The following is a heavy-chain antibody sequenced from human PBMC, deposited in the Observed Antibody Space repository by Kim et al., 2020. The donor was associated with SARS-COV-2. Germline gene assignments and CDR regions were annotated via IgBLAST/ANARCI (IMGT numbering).Heavy chain of an antibody. D-gene: IGHD6-13*01. J-gene: IGHJ3*02. V-gene: IGHV4-34*01. CDR3: ARGRMTAAAGTARKRQGAFDI. CDR1: GGSFSGYY. Sequence: SETLSLTCAVYGGSFSGYYWSWIRQPPGKGLEWIGEINHSGSTNYNPSLKSRVTISVDTSKNQFSLKLSSVTAADTAVYYCARGRMTAAAGTARKRQGAFDIWGQGTMVTVSS. CDR2: INHSGST.